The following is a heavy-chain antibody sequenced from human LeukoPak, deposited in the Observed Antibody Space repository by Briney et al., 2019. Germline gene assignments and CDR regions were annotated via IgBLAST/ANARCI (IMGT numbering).Heavy chain of an antibody. J-gene: IGHJ4*02. CDR2: IDYSGNT. Sequence: SETLSLTCTVSGGSISSYYWSWIRQPPGKGLEWIGNIDYSGNTRYNPSLKSRVTISVDTSKNHFSLKLTSVTAADTAVYYCARWYYDSSGYRYFDYWGQGTLVIASS. CDR1: GGSISSYY. D-gene: IGHD3-22*01. V-gene: IGHV4-59*12. CDR3: ARWYYDSSGYRYFDY.